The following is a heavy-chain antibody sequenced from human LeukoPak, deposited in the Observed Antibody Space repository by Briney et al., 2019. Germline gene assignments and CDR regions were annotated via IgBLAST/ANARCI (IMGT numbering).Heavy chain of an antibody. CDR3: ARMSIAAANDAFDI. Sequence: GSGPTLVNPTQPLTLTCTFSGFSLSTSGMCVSWIRQPPGKALEWLARIDWDDDKYYSTSLKTRLTISKDTSKNQVVLTMTNMDPVDTATYYCARMSIAAANDAFDIWGQGTMVTVSS. V-gene: IGHV2-70*11. CDR2: IDWDDDK. CDR1: GFSLSTSGMC. D-gene: IGHD6-13*01. J-gene: IGHJ3*02.